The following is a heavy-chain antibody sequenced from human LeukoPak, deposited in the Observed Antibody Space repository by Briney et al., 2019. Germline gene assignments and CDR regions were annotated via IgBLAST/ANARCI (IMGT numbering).Heavy chain of an antibody. CDR3: ARAHLQYRSSGYYTFLDY. J-gene: IGHJ4*02. D-gene: IGHD3-22*01. CDR1: GFTFSSFA. Sequence: PGGSLRLSCAASGFTFSSFAITWVRQAPGKGLEWVSGFDGNGPNTYYADSVKGRFTISRDNSKNTLYLQMNSLRAEDTAVYYCARAHLQYRSSGYYTFLDYWDQGTLVTVSS. V-gene: IGHV3-23*01. CDR2: FDGNGPNT.